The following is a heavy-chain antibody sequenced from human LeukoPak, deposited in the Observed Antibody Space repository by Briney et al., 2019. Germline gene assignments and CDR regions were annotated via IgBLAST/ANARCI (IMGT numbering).Heavy chain of an antibody. CDR1: GFTFSSYA. CDR3: ARDSGVYYYYGMDV. D-gene: IGHD3-16*01. CDR2: ISYDGSNK. Sequence: GRSLRLSCAASGFTFSSYAMHWVRQAPGKGLEWVAVISYDGSNKYYADSVKGRFTISRDNAKNSLYLQMNSLRAEDTAVYYCARDSGVYYYYGMDVWGKGTTVTVSS. V-gene: IGHV3-30*04. J-gene: IGHJ6*04.